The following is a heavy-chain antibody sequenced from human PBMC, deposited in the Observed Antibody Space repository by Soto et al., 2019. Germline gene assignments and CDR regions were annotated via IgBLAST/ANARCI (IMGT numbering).Heavy chain of an antibody. Sequence: GGSLRLSCAASGFTFSSYAMHWVRQAPGKGLEWVAVISYDGSNKYYADSVKGRFTISRDNSKNTLYLQMNSLRAEDTAVYYCARAGMPTVVLVGAFDIWGQGTMVTVSS. J-gene: IGHJ3*02. CDR1: GFTFSSYA. V-gene: IGHV3-30-3*01. D-gene: IGHD4-17*01. CDR3: ARAGMPTVVLVGAFDI. CDR2: ISYDGSNK.